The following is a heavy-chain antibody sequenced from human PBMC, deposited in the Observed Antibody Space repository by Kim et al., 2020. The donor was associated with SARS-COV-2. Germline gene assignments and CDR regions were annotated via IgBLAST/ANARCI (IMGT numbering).Heavy chain of an antibody. CDR3: ARETGKNSERRRGDYYY. Sequence: GGSLRLSCAASGFTFSSYAMHWVRQAPGKGLEWVAVIWYDGSNKYYADSVKGRFTISRDNSKNTLYLQMNSLRAEDTAVYYCARETGKNSERRRGDYYY. J-gene: IGHJ6*01. D-gene: IGHD3-16*01. CDR2: IWYDGSNK. CDR1: GFTFSSYA. V-gene: IGHV3-33*01.